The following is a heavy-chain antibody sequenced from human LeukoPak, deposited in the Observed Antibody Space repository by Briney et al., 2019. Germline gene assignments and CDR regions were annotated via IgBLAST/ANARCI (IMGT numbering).Heavy chain of an antibody. J-gene: IGHJ4*02. Sequence: EASVKVSCKASGGTFSSYAISWVRQAPGQGLEWMGGIIPIFGTANYAQKFQGRVTITTDESTSTAYMELSSLRSEDTAVYYCASPTRYSSIWFLLYWGQGTLVTVSS. D-gene: IGHD6-13*01. CDR1: GGTFSSYA. CDR3: ASPTRYSSIWFLLY. V-gene: IGHV1-69*05. CDR2: IIPIFGTA.